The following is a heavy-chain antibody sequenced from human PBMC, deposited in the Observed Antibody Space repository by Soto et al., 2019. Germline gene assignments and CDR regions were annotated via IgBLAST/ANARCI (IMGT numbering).Heavy chain of an antibody. CDR1: GYTFTSYG. V-gene: IGHV1-18*01. J-gene: IGHJ4*02. CDR3: ARDRDNIVVLVAATRLYY. CDR2: ISAYNGNT. Sequence: QVQLVQSGAEVKKPGASVKVSCKASGYTFTSYGISWVRQAPGQGLEWMGWISAYNGNTNYAQKLQGRVTMTTDTSTSTAYMELRSLRSDDTAVYYCARDRDNIVVLVAATRLYYWGQGTLVTVSS. D-gene: IGHD2-15*01.